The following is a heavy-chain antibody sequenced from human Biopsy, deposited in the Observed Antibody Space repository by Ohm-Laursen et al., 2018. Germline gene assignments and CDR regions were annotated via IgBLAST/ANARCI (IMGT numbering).Heavy chain of an antibody. CDR2: SSFDGSNK. CDR1: GFGFYA. V-gene: IGHV3-30*18. D-gene: IGHD6-19*01. J-gene: IGHJ3*02. CDR3: AKDGGQWLGGAFDI. Sequence: SLRLSCSTSGFGFYAMHWVRQPPGKGLEWLAVSSFDGSNKFYAESVRGRFTISRDRSRDTLYLQMNRLTNEDTALYYCAKDGGQWLGGAFDIWGHGTMVIVAS.